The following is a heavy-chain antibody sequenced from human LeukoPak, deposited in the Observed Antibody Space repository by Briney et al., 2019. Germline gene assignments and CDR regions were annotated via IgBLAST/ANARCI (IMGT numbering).Heavy chain of an antibody. CDR1: GYTFTSYG. CDR3: ARFVITGTTEPIYYYYYMDV. D-gene: IGHD1-7*01. J-gene: IGHJ6*03. Sequence: ASVKVSCKASGYTFTSYGITWVRQAPGQGLEWMGWISVYNGNTNYAQNLQGRVTMTTDTSTSTAYMELRSLRSDDTAVYYCARFVITGTTEPIYYYYYMDVWGKGTTVTVSS. V-gene: IGHV1-18*01. CDR2: ISVYNGNT.